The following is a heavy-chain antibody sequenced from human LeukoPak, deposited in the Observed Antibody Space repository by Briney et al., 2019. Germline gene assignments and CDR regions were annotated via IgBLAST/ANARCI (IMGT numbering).Heavy chain of an antibody. V-gene: IGHV3-7*03. CDR3: VVTRTRGDH. Sequence: GGSLGLSCVASGFTFRNYWMTWVRQAPGKGLEWVANINQEGNDKYYVDSVKGRFTISRDNTKNSLFLQMNSLRAEDTAVYYCVVTRTRGDHWGQGTLVTVSS. CDR1: GFTFRNYW. J-gene: IGHJ1*01. D-gene: IGHD2-21*01. CDR2: INQEGNDK.